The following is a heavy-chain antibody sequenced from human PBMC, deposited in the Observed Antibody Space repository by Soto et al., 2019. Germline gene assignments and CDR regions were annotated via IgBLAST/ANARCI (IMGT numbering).Heavy chain of an antibody. V-gene: IGHV3-30*14. D-gene: IGHD4-17*01. CDR1: GFLFSTST. J-gene: IGHJ5*02. CDR3: ATLGRADYPPLAA. Sequence: GSLRLSCEASGFLFSTSTLNWVRRAPGKGLEWVAEISSRGTDIYYADSVKGRFTISRDNSKNTLYLLLDRVKSDDTAVYFCATLGRADYPPLAAWGQGTLVTVSS. CDR2: ISSRGTDI.